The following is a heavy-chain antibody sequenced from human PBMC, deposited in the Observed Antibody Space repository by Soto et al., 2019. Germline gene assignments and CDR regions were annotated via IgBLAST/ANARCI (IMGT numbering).Heavy chain of an antibody. J-gene: IGHJ3*01. Sequence: GGSLRLSCAASGFFFSSYGMHWVRQAPGKGLDWVAVIWYDGSNKYYAESVKGRFTISRDNSKNTLYVQMNSLTVEDTAVYYCARAQYTGSYFDACDVWGQGTMVTVS. CDR3: ARAQYTGSYFDACDV. D-gene: IGHD1-26*01. CDR1: GFFFSSYG. CDR2: IWYDGSNK. V-gene: IGHV3-33*03.